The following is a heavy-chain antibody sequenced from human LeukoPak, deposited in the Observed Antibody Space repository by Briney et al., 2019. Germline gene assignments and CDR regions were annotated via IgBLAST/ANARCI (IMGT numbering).Heavy chain of an antibody. Sequence: SETLSLTCAVSGYSISSGFYWGWIRRPPGKGLEWIGSISHSGSPYYNPSLKSRVIISVDTSENQFSLRLSSVTAADAAVYYCARHWGYSEFDYWGQGTLVTVSS. CDR1: GYSISSGFY. D-gene: IGHD5-24*01. J-gene: IGHJ4*02. CDR2: ISHSGSP. V-gene: IGHV4-38-2*01. CDR3: ARHWGYSEFDY.